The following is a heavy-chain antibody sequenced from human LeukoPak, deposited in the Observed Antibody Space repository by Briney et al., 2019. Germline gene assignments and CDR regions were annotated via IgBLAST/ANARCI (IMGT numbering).Heavy chain of an antibody. V-gene: IGHV3-21*01. D-gene: IGHD5-18*01. CDR1: GFTFSSYW. CDR3: ARKDTAMVYMFDY. J-gene: IGHJ4*02. Sequence: GGSLRLSCAASGFTFSSYWMSWVRQAPGKGLEWVSSISSSSSYIYYADSVKGRFTISRDNAKNSLYLQMNSLRAEDTAVYYCARKDTAMVYMFDYWGQGTLVTVSS. CDR2: ISSSSSYI.